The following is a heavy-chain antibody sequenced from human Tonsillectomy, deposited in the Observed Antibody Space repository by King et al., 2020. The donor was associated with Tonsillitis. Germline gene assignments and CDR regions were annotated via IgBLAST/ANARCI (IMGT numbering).Heavy chain of an antibody. CDR2: INWNSNIM. Sequence: VQLVESGGGLVQPGKSLRLSCTTSGFTFDDYAMHWVRQAPGKGLEWVSGINWNSNIMGYADSVKGRFTISRDDAKNSLYLQMNSLRAEDTALYYCARGGPDYYCYQTNFQYSGMDVWGQGTTVTVSS. CDR3: ARGGPDYYCYQTNFQYSGMDV. D-gene: IGHD3-10*01. V-gene: IGHV3-9*01. J-gene: IGHJ6*02. CDR1: GFTFDDYA.